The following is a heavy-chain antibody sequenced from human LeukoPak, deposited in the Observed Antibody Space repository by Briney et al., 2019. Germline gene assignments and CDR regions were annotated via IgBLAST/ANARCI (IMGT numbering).Heavy chain of an antibody. Sequence: ASVKVSCKASGGTFSSYAISWVRQAPGQGLEWMGGIIPIFGTANYAQKFQGRVTITADESTSTAYMELSSLRSEDTAVYYCATGVATISHYYYYMDVWGKGTTVTISS. D-gene: IGHD5-12*01. V-gene: IGHV1-69*13. CDR2: IIPIFGTA. CDR3: ATGVATISHYYYYMDV. J-gene: IGHJ6*03. CDR1: GGTFSSYA.